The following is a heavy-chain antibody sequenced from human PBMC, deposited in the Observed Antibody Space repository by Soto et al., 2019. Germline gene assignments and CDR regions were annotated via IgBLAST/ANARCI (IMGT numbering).Heavy chain of an antibody. D-gene: IGHD6-19*01. V-gene: IGHV5-51*01. CDR1: GYSFTSYW. J-gene: IGHJ4*02. CDR2: IYPGDSDT. CDR3: ARGAPPSVSSGWLTNFDY. Sequence: GESLKISCKGSGYSFTSYWIGWVRQMPGKGLEWTGIIYPGDSDTRYSPSFQGQVTISADKSISTAYLQWSSLKASDTAMYYCARGAPPSVSSGWLTNFDYWGQGTLVTVSS.